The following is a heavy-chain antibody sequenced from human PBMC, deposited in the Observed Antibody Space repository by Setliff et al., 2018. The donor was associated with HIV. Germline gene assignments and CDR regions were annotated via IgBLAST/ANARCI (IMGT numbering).Heavy chain of an antibody. CDR3: ASLYNWNPRGGVGGAFDI. J-gene: IGHJ3*02. Sequence: SETLSLTCTVSGGSITGHYWSWIRQPAGKGLEWIGRIYTSGSTKYNPSLKSRVTISVDTSKKQLSLKMSSVTAADTAVYYCASLYNWNPRGGVGGAFDIWGQGTMVTVSS. CDR1: GGSITGHY. CDR2: IYTSGST. D-gene: IGHD1-20*01. V-gene: IGHV4-4*07.